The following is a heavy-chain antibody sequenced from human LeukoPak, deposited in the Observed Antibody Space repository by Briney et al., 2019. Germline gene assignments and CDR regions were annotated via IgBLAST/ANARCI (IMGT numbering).Heavy chain of an antibody. CDR3: ARYYDSGGYYEDYYYYGMDV. CDR2: ISAYNGNT. V-gene: IGHV1-18*01. Sequence: ASVKVSCKASGYTFTSYGISWVRQAPGQGLEWMGWISAYNGNTNYAQKLQGRVTMTTDTSTSTAYMELRSLRSDDTAVYYCARYYDSGGYYEDYYYYGMDVWGQGTTVTVSS. J-gene: IGHJ6*02. D-gene: IGHD3-22*01. CDR1: GYTFTSYG.